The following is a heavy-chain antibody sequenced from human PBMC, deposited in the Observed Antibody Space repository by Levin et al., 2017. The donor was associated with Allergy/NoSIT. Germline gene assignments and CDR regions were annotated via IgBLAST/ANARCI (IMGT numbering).Heavy chain of an antibody. D-gene: IGHD1-1*01. CDR3: ARATTQDNNWAEFDY. CDR2: ISAYNGKT. CDR1: GYTFSSYG. V-gene: IGHV1-18*01. J-gene: IGHJ4*02. Sequence: KRGESLKISCKASGYTFSSYGITWVRQAPGQGLEWMGWISAYNGKTNYALKLQGRVTMTTDTSTITAYMELGSLISDDTAVYYCARATTQDNNWAEFDYWGQGTLVTVSS.